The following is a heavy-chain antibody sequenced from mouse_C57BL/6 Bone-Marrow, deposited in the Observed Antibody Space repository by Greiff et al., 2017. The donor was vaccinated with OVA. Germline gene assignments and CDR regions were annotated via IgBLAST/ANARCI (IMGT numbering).Heavy chain of an antibody. CDR3: AREAAYFDV. CDR1: GYTFTSYW. CDR2: IDPSDSYT. J-gene: IGHJ1*03. V-gene: IGHV1-50*01. Sequence: QVHVKQPGAELVKPGASVKLSCKASGYTFTSYWMQWVKQRPGQGLEWIGVIDPSDSYTNYNQKFKGKATLTVDTSSSTAYMQLSSLTSEDSAVYYCAREAAYFDVWGTGTTVTVSS.